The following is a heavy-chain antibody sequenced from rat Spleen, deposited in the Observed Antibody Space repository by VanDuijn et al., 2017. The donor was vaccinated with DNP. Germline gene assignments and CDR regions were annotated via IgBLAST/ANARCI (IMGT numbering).Heavy chain of an antibody. CDR2: ISYSGST. Sequence: EVQLQESGSGLVKPSQSLSLTCSVTGSSITSNYWGWIRKFPGNKMEYIGHISYSGSTNYNPSLKSRISITRDTSKNHFFLHLNSVTTEDTATYFCARWTRYVDYWGQGVMVTVSS. CDR1: GSSITSNY. V-gene: IGHV3-1*01. CDR3: ARWTRYVDY. D-gene: IGHD1-7*01. J-gene: IGHJ2*01.